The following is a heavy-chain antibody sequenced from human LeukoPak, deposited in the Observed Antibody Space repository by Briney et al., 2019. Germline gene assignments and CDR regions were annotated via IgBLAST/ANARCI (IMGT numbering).Heavy chain of an antibody. J-gene: IGHJ6*02. Sequence: GASVKVSCKASGYTFTSYDINWVRQATGQGLEWMGWMNPNSGNTGYAQKFQGRVTMTRNTSISTAYMELSSLRSEDTAVYYCARGPPSIDYGSDYYYGMDVWGQGTTVTVSS. CDR3: ARGPPSIDYGSDYYYGMDV. CDR2: MNPNSGNT. D-gene: IGHD3-10*01. CDR1: GYTFTSYD. V-gene: IGHV1-8*01.